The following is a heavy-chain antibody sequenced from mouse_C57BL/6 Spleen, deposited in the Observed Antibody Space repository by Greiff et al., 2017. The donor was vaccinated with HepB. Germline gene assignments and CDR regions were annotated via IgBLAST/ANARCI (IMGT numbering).Heavy chain of an antibody. D-gene: IGHD2-5*01. J-gene: IGHJ2*01. CDR3: AREDSNLYFDY. CDR1: GYAFTNYL. CDR2: INPGSGGT. V-gene: IGHV1-54*01. Sequence: VQLQQSGPELVRPGTSVKVSCKASGYAFTNYLIEWVKQRPGQGLEWIGVINPGSGGTNYNEKFKGKATLTADKSSSTAYMQLSSLTSEDSAVYFCAREDSNLYFDYWGQGTTLTVSS.